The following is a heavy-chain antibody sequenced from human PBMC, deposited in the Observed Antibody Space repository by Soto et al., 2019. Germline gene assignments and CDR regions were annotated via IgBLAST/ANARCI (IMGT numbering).Heavy chain of an antibody. V-gene: IGHV3-20*04. CDR1: GFTFDDYG. D-gene: IGHD1-26*01. J-gene: IGHJ4*02. Sequence: VQLVESGGSAVRPGGSLRLSCAASGFTFDDYGMSWVRQAPGKGLVWVSVISWNGGSTSYADSVKGRFTISRDNAKNSLYLQMNSLSAEDTALYYCARDRGSWFDYWGQGTLVSVSS. CDR3: ARDRGSWFDY. CDR2: ISWNGGST.